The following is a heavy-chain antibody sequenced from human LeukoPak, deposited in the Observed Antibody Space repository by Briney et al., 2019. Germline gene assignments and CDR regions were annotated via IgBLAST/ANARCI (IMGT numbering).Heavy chain of an antibody. D-gene: IGHD6-13*01. V-gene: IGHV4-59*08. Sequence: SATLSLTCAVSGYSITTYYWSWIRQPPGKGLEWIGYMYYSGSANYNPSLKSRVTMSADTSKNQFSLQLSSVTAADTALYYCARLYSANWSPYYFDYWGQGILVTVSS. CDR1: GYSITTYY. J-gene: IGHJ4*02. CDR3: ARLYSANWSPYYFDY. CDR2: MYYSGSA.